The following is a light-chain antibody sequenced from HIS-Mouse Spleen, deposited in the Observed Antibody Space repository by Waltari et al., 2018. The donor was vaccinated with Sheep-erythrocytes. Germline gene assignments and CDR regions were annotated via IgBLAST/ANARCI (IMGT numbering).Light chain of an antibody. CDR3: CSYAGSSTPWV. CDR2: EGS. Sequence: QSALTQPASVSGSPGQSITISCTGTSSDVGSYNLVPWYQQHPGKAPKLMIYEGSKRPSGVSNRFSGSQSGNTAFLTISGLQAEDEADYYCCSYAGSSTPWVFGGGTKLTVL. CDR1: SSDVGSYNL. V-gene: IGLV2-23*01. J-gene: IGLJ3*02.